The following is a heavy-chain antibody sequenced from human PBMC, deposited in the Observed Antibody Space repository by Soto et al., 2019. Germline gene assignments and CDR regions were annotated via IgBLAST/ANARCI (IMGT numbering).Heavy chain of an antibody. CDR2: SIPILGRA. CDR1: AGTFNNHS. D-gene: IGHD2-15*01. V-gene: IGHV1-69*02. CDR3: VIDLGYFDF. Sequence: QVQLVQSGTEVKKPGSSVAVSCQASAGTFNNHSLSWVRQAPGQGLEWMGRSIPILGRADYSQKFQDRLTLTVDKSTSTADMELSSLTSEDTAVYYCVIDLGYFDFWGQGTLVTVSS. J-gene: IGHJ4*02.